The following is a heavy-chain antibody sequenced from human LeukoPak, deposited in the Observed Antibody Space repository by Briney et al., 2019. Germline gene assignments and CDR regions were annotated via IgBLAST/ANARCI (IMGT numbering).Heavy chain of an antibody. D-gene: IGHD1-26*01. CDR3: ARSRIVGAQDAFDI. CDR1: GGSISSSSYY. Sequence: PSETLSLTCTVSGGSISSSSYYWGWIRQPPGKGLEWIGSIYYSGSTYYNPSLKSRVTISVDTSKNQFSLRLSSVTAADTAVYYCARSRIVGAQDAFDIWGQGTMVTVPS. CDR2: IYYSGST. J-gene: IGHJ3*02. V-gene: IGHV4-39*01.